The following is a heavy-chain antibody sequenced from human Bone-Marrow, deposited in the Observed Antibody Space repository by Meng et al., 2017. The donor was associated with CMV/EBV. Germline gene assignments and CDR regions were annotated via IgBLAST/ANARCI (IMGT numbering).Heavy chain of an antibody. CDR2: MNPNSGNT. J-gene: IGHJ4*02. Sequence: ASVKVSCKASGYTFTSYDINWVRQATGQGLEWMGWMNPNSGNTGYAQKFQGRVTITRNTSISTAYMELSRLRSDDTAVYYCARAGGYCSSTSCYTPDYWGQGTLVTVSS. V-gene: IGHV1-8*03. D-gene: IGHD2-2*02. CDR3: ARAGGYCSSTSCYTPDY. CDR1: GYTFTSYD.